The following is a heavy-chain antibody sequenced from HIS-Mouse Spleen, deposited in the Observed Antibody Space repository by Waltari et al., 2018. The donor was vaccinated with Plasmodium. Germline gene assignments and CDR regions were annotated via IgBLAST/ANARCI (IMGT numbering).Heavy chain of an antibody. Sequence: QVQLQQWGAGLLKPSETLSLTCAVYGGSFSGYYWSWIRQPPGKGLGVMGEINHSGSPNYHPSLKSRVTISVDTSKNQFSLKLSSVTAADTAVYYCARGRRIVVVTAPRGFFDYWGQGTLVTVSS. D-gene: IGHD2-21*02. CDR1: GGSFSGYY. J-gene: IGHJ4*02. CDR2: INHSGSP. CDR3: ARGRRIVVVTAPRGFFDY. V-gene: IGHV4-34*01.